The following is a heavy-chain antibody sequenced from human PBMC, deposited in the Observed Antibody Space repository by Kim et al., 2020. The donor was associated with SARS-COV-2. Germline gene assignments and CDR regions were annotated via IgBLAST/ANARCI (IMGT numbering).Heavy chain of an antibody. Sequence: GGSLRLSCAASGFTFDDYGMSWVRQVPGKGVEWVSGINRNGDDTGYGDSVKGQFSISRDNRKNSLYLQMNSLRAEDTALYHCVRGYAGGPFDFWGQGALVTVSS. CDR3: VRGYAGGPFDF. CDR1: GFTFDDYG. V-gene: IGHV3-20*01. D-gene: IGHD3-16*01. CDR2: INRNGDDT. J-gene: IGHJ4*02.